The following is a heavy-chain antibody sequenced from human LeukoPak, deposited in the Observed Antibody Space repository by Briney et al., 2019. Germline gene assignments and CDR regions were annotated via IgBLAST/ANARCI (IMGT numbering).Heavy chain of an antibody. CDR2: IYSGGST. J-gene: IGHJ4*02. CDR1: GFTVSSNY. CDR3: ARHPSDDSSGYPNDY. Sequence: GGSLRLSCAASGFTVSSNYMSWVRQAPGKGLEWVSVIYSGGSTYYADSVKGRLTISRDNSKNTLYLQMNSLRAEDTAVYYCARHPSDDSSGYPNDYWGQGTLVTVSS. D-gene: IGHD3-22*01. V-gene: IGHV3-66*04.